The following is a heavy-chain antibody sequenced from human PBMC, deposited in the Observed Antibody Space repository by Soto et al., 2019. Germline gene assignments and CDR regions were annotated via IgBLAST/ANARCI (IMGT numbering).Heavy chain of an antibody. CDR2: IYYSGST. Sequence: SETLSLTCTVSGGSISSGGYYWSWIRQHPGKGLEWIGYIYYSGSTYYNPSLKSRVTISVDTSKNQFSLKLSSVTAADTAVYYCARGGIRVTWIQLWPLDYWGQGTLVTVSS. CDR1: GGSISSGGYY. CDR3: ARGGIRVTWIQLWPLDY. J-gene: IGHJ4*02. V-gene: IGHV4-31*03. D-gene: IGHD5-18*01.